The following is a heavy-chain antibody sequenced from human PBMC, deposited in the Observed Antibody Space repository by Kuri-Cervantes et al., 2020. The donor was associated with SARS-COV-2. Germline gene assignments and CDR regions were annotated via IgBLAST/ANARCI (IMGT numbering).Heavy chain of an antibody. CDR1: GYTFTDYY. Sequence: ASVKVSCKAPGYTFTDYYIHWVRQAPGQGLEWMGWINPNGGGTNYAQKFQGRVTMIRGTSITTAYMELSRLRFDDTAVYYCARVRQNDFQAFDYWGQGTLVTVSS. CDR2: INPNGGGT. V-gene: IGHV1-2*02. D-gene: IGHD3-3*01. J-gene: IGHJ4*02. CDR3: ARVRQNDFQAFDY.